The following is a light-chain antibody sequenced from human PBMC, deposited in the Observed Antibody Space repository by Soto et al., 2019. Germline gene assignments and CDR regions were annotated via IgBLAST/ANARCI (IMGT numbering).Light chain of an antibody. CDR2: EVS. J-gene: IGLJ2*01. CDR1: SSDVGGYNY. Sequence: QSVLTQPASVSGSPGQSITISCTGTSSDVGGYNYVSWYQQHPGKAPKLMIYEVSNRPSGVSNRFSGSKSGNTASLTISGLHAEDEADYYCSSYTSSATPVVFAGGTKLTVL. V-gene: IGLV2-14*01. CDR3: SSYTSSATPVV.